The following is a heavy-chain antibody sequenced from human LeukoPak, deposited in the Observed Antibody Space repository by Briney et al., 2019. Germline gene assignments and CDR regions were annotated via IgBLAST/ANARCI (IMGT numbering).Heavy chain of an antibody. Sequence: GGSLRLSCAASGFTFSNYAMSWVRQAPGKGLEWVSTISGSGGNTYYADSVKGRFTISRDNSKNTLYLQMNSLKAEDTAVYYCARVAVAGHDWGQGTLVTASS. D-gene: IGHD6-19*01. V-gene: IGHV3-23*01. CDR3: ARVAVAGHD. CDR2: ISGSGGNT. CDR1: GFTFSNYA. J-gene: IGHJ4*02.